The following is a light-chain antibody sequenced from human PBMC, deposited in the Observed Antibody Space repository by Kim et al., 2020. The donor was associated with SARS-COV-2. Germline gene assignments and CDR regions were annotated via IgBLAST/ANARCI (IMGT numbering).Light chain of an antibody. V-gene: IGLV3-1*01. J-gene: IGLJ2*01. CDR1: KLGNKY. CDR3: QAWDSSTAV. CDR2: QHS. Sequence: VSPGQTASITCSGDKLGNKYASWYQQRSGQSPGLVIYQHSKRPSGIPERFSGSKSGNTATLTISGTQAMDEADYYCQAWDSSTAVFGGGTQLTVL.